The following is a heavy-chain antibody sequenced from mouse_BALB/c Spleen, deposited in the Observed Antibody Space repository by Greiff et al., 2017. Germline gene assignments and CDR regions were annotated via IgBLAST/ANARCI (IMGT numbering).Heavy chain of an antibody. CDR1: GDSITSGY. CDR3: ATVGLPYWYFDV. J-gene: IGHJ1*01. CDR2: ISYSGST. Sequence: VHLKESGPSLVKPSQTLSLTCSVTGDSITSGYWNWIRKFPGNKLEYMGYISYSGSTYYNPSLKSRISITRDTSKNQYYLQLNSVTTEDTATYYCATVGLPYWYFDVWGAGTTVTVSS. D-gene: IGHD5-5*01. V-gene: IGHV3-8*02.